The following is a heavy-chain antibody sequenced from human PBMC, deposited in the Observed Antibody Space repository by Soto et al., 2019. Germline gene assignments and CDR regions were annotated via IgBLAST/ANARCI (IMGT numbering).Heavy chain of an antibody. Sequence: GGSLRLSCPASGITFSNLAMSWVRPAPGKGLEWVSAISGSGGSTYYADSVKGRFTISRDNSKNTLYLQMNSLRAEDTAVYYCAKSGPLPYYYYGMDVWGQGTTVTVSS. V-gene: IGHV3-23*01. J-gene: IGHJ6*02. CDR2: ISGSGGST. D-gene: IGHD3-10*01. CDR3: AKSGPLPYYYYGMDV. CDR1: GITFSNLA.